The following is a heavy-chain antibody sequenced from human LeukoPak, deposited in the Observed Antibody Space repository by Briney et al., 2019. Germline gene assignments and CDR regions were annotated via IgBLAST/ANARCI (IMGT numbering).Heavy chain of an antibody. Sequence: GGSLRLSCAASGFTFSSYWMHWVRQAPGKGLVWVSRINSGGGSTSYADSVKGRFTISRDNAKNTLYLQMNSLRAEDTDVYYCARDLTNSAMVKASDYCGQATLVTVS. CDR2: INSGGGST. J-gene: IGHJ4*02. V-gene: IGHV3-74*01. D-gene: IGHD5-18*01. CDR1: GFTFSSYW. CDR3: ARDLTNSAMVKASDY.